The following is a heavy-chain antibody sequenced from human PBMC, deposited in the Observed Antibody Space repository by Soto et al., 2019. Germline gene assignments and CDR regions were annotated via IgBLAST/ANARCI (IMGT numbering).Heavy chain of an antibody. CDR3: ATDRNIVVVVAPLDY. V-gene: IGHV3-30*03. J-gene: IGHJ4*02. Sequence: QVQLVESGGGVVQPGRSLRLSCAASGFTFSSYGMHWVRQAPGKGLEWLALISYDGSNKYYADSVKGRFTISRDNSKNTLYLQRNSLRAEDTAVYYCATDRNIVVVVAPLDYWGQGTLVTVSS. D-gene: IGHD2-15*01. CDR2: ISYDGSNK. CDR1: GFTFSSYG.